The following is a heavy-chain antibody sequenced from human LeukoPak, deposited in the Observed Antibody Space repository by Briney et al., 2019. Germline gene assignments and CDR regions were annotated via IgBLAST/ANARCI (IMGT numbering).Heavy chain of an antibody. CDR3: ASLPYCGGECYSDAFDI. CDR1: GFTVSSNY. D-gene: IGHD2-21*01. V-gene: IGHV3-53*01. J-gene: IGHJ3*02. Sequence: PGGSLRLSCAASGFTVSSNYMSWVRQAPGKGLEWVSVIYSGGSTYYADSVKGRFTISRDNSKNTLYLQMNSLRAEDTAVYYCASLPYCGGECYSDAFDIWGQGTMVTVSS. CDR2: IYSGGST.